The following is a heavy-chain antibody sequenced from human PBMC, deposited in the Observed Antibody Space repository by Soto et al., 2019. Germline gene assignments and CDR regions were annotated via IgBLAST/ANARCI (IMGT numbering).Heavy chain of an antibody. V-gene: IGHV4-34*01. D-gene: IGHD3-22*01. CDR1: GGSFSGYY. CDR3: AGIVIAGPRTGFDY. Sequence: SETLSLTCAVYGGSFSGYYWSWIRQPPGKGLEWIGEINHSGSTNYNPSLKSRVTISVDTSKNQFSLKLSSVTAADTAVYYCAGIVIAGPRTGFDYWGQGILVTVSS. CDR2: INHSGST. J-gene: IGHJ4*02.